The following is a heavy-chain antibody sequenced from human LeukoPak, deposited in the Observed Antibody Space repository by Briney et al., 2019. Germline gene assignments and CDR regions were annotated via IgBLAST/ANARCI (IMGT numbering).Heavy chain of an antibody. Sequence: ASVKVSCKVSGYTLTELSMHWVRQAPGKGREWMGGFDPEDGETIYAQKFQGRVTMTEDTSTDTAYMELSSLRSEDTAVYYCATGVLELQRLPRNDYWGQGTLLTVSS. CDR1: GYTLTELS. D-gene: IGHD1-7*01. J-gene: IGHJ4*02. CDR2: FDPEDGET. CDR3: ATGVLELQRLPRNDY. V-gene: IGHV1-24*01.